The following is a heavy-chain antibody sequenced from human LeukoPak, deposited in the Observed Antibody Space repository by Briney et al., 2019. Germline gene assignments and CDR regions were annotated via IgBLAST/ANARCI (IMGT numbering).Heavy chain of an antibody. Sequence: PSETLSLTCVVSGGSVNSGGYPWSWIRQPPGKGLEWIGYIYDTGSTLYNPSLESRLTISIDTSKNQFSLRLSSVTAADTAVYFCARYSLSREDFQDWGQGTLVTVSS. D-gene: IGHD6-13*01. V-gene: IGHV4-30-4*07. CDR3: ARYSLSREDFQD. CDR1: GGSVNSGGYP. CDR2: IYDTGST. J-gene: IGHJ1*01.